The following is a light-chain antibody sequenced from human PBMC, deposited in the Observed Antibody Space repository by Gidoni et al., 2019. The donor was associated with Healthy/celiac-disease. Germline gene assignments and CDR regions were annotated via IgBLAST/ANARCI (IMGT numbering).Light chain of an antibody. J-gene: IGLJ1*01. Sequence: QSALTQPASVSGSPGQSITISCTGTSSDVGGYNYVSWYQQHPGKDPKLMIYEVSNRPSGVSNRFSGSKSGNTASLTISGRQAEDEADDYCSSYTSSSTFPCVFGTGTKVTVL. CDR1: SSDVGGYNY. CDR3: SSYTSSSTFPCV. CDR2: EVS. V-gene: IGLV2-14*01.